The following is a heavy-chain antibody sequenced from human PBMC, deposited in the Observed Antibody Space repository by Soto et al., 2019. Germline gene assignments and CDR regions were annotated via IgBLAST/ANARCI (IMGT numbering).Heavy chain of an antibody. D-gene: IGHD2-8*01. CDR1: GFTFTSSA. CDR2: IVVGSGNT. V-gene: IGHV1-58*01. J-gene: IGHJ4*02. CDR3: AADRHCTNGVCYHYY. Sequence: SVKVSCKASGFTFTSSAVQWVRQARGQRLEWIGWIVVGSGNTNYAQKFQERVTITRDMSTSTAYMELSSLRSEDTAVYYCAADRHCTNGVCYHYYWGQGTLVTVSS.